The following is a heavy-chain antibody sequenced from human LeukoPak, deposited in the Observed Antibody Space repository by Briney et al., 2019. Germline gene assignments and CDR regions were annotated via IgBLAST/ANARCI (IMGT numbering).Heavy chain of an antibody. CDR2: IYYSGST. CDR1: GGSISSGDYY. V-gene: IGHV4-61*08. J-gene: IGHJ6*03. Sequence: PSETLSLTCTVSGGSISSGDYYWSWIRQPPGKGLEWIGYIYYSGSTNYNPSLKSRVTISVDTSKNQLSLKLSSVTAADTAVYYCARSSGSYYQYYYYMDVWGKGTTVTVSS. CDR3: ARSSGSYYQYYYYMDV. D-gene: IGHD1-26*01.